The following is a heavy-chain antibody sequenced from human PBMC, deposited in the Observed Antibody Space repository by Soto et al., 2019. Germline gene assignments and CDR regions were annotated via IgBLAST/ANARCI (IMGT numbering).Heavy chain of an antibody. V-gene: IGHV3-48*01. J-gene: IGHJ4*02. CDR3: ARDRGYTGYDFAY. Sequence: EVQLVESGGGLVQPGGSLRLSCAASGFTFSRYAMNWVRQAPGKGLEWVSYINHDSGTIYYADSVKGRFTISRDNANNLLSLQMNSLRAEDTAVYYCARDRGYTGYDFAYWGQGTLVTDSS. CDR2: INHDSGTI. CDR1: GFTFSRYA. D-gene: IGHD5-12*01.